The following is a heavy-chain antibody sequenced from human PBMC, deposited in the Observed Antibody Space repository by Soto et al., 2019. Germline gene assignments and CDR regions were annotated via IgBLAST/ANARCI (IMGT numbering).Heavy chain of an antibody. CDR3: ARASVAVAGTDRKYYFDY. CDR1: GYTFTGYY. V-gene: IGHV1-2*04. D-gene: IGHD6-19*01. Sequence: GASVKVSCKASGYTFTGYYMHWVRQAPGQGLEWMGRINPNSGGTNYAQKFQGWVTMTRDTSISTAYMELSRLRSDDTAVYYCARASVAVAGTDRKYYFDYWGQGTLVTVSS. CDR2: INPNSGGT. J-gene: IGHJ4*02.